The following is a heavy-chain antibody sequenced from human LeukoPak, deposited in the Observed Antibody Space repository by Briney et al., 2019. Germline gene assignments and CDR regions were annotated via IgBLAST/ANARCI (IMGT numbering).Heavy chain of an antibody. CDR2: INPNSGGT. J-gene: IGHJ3*02. Sequence: ASVKVSCKASGYIFTDYYMHWVRQAPGQELGWMGRINPNSGGTNYAQKFQGRVTMTRDTSISTAYTELSSLRSDDTAVYYCARDSPYYYGSGDAFDTWGQGTMVTVSS. CDR1: GYIFTDYY. CDR3: ARDSPYYYGSGDAFDT. V-gene: IGHV1/OR15-1*02. D-gene: IGHD3-10*01.